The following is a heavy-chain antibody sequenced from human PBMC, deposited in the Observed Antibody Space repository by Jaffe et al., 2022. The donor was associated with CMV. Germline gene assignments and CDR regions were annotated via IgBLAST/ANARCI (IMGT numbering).Heavy chain of an antibody. Sequence: QVQLQESGPGLVKPSETLSLTCTVSGGSISDYYWSWIRQPPGKGLEWIGYISYTGSTNYSPSLKSRVTISVDTSKNQFSLRLSSVTAADTAVYYCARDKSGDLSRYYYFGMDVWGQGTTVTVSS. CDR2: ISYTGST. CDR1: GGSISDYY. CDR3: ARDKSGDLSRYYYFGMDV. J-gene: IGHJ6*02. V-gene: IGHV4-59*01. D-gene: IGHD2-21*02.